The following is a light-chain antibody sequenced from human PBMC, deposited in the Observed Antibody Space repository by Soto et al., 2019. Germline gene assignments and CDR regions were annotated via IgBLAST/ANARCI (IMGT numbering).Light chain of an antibody. CDR3: HQYYSHPPT. CDR1: QSLLYSSNNKNY. J-gene: IGKJ1*01. Sequence: DIVMTQSPDSLAVSLGERATINCKSSQSLLYSSNNKNYLTWYQQKPGQPPKMIIYWASSRKSGVPDRFSGSGSGTDFTLTISSLQAEDVAVYYCHQYYSHPPTFGQGTKVEVK. CDR2: WAS. V-gene: IGKV4-1*01.